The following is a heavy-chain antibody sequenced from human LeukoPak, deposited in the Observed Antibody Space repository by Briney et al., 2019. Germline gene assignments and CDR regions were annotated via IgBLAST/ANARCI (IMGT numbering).Heavy chain of an antibody. Sequence: GGSLRLSCAASGFTFSSYWMSWVRQAPGKGLEWVANIKEDGSEKYYVDSVKGRFTISRDNAKNSLYLQINSLRAEDTAVYYCARDIYYYDSSGYYFPGGSDYWGQGTLVTVSS. D-gene: IGHD3-22*01. CDR3: ARDIYYYDSSGYYFPGGSDY. CDR1: GFTFSSYW. CDR2: IKEDGSEK. V-gene: IGHV3-7*01. J-gene: IGHJ4*02.